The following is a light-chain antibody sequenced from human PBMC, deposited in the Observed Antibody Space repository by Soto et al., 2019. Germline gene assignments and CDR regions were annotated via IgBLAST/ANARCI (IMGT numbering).Light chain of an antibody. CDR1: QTVSTN. Sequence: ERVMTQSPATLSVSPGERATLSCRASQTVSTNLAWYQQKPGQAPRLLISTASTRATGVPARFSGSGSGTEFTLTIRNLQSEDSAIYYCQQYHNWPWTFGQGTKVEF. J-gene: IGKJ1*01. CDR2: TAS. CDR3: QQYHNWPWT. V-gene: IGKV3-15*01.